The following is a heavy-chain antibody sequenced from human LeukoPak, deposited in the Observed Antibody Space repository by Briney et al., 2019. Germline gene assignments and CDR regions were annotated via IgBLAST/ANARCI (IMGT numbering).Heavy chain of an antibody. D-gene: IGHD3-10*01. CDR2: MSPNSGNT. Sequence: GASVKVSCKASGYTFTSYDINWVRQATGQGLEWMGWMSPNSGNTGYAQKFQGRVTMTRNTSISTAYMELSSLRSEDTAVYYCARGANVLLWFGELLHNDYWGQGTLVTVSS. CDR1: GYTFTSYD. V-gene: IGHV1-8*01. CDR3: ARGANVLLWFGELLHNDY. J-gene: IGHJ4*02.